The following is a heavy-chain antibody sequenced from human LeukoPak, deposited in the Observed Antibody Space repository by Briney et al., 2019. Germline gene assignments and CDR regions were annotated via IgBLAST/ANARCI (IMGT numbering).Heavy chain of an antibody. CDR2: IYYSGST. CDR3: ARGGLISLANTPLGAFDI. D-gene: IGHD3/OR15-3a*01. Sequence: SETLSLTCTVSGGSISSYYWSWIRQPPGKGLEWIGYIYYSGSTNYNPSLKSRVTISVDTSKNQFSLKLNSVTPEDTAVYYCARGGLISLANTPLGAFDIWGQGTMVSVSS. V-gene: IGHV4-59*12. J-gene: IGHJ3*02. CDR1: GGSISSYY.